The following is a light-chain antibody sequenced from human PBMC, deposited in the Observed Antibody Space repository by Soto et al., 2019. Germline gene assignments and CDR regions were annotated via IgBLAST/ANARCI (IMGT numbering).Light chain of an antibody. CDR3: SSYVGTNSYV. CDR2: EVY. CDR1: SSDVGGCNY. V-gene: IGLV2-8*01. J-gene: IGLJ1*01. Sequence: QSVLTQPPSASGSPGQSVTISCTGTSSDVGGCNYVSWYQQHPGKAPKLIIYEVYKRPSGVPDRFSGSKSGNTAALTVSGLQADDEADYYCSSYVGTNSYVFGTGTKLTVL.